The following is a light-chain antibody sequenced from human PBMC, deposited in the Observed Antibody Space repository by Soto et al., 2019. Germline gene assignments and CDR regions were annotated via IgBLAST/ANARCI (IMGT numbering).Light chain of an antibody. J-gene: IGLJ1*01. CDR1: SSDVGGYNY. V-gene: IGLV2-14*01. CDR2: EVS. CDR3: SSYTRSTTLYV. Sequence: QSALTQPASVSGSPGQSITISCAGTSSDVGGYNYVSWYQQHPGKAPRLMIYEVSNRPSGISNRFSGSKSDNTASLTISGLQAEDEADYYCSSYTRSTTLYVFGTGTKVTVL.